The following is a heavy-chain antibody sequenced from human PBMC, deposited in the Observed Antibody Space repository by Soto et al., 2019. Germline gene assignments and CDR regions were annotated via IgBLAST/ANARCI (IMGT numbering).Heavy chain of an antibody. CDR2: IYNTGAT. D-gene: IGHD3-16*01. V-gene: IGHV4-31*03. J-gene: IGHJ5*02. CDR3: VMVPFGLGEWFDP. Sequence: QVQLQESGPGLVKPSQTLSLTCTVSGDSVSRDGNYCGCIRQLPGKGLEWIGYIYNTGATYYTPSLMSRLSRSFSTSKNKLSLTLRSRTGADTAVYYCVMVPFGLGEWFDPWGQGTLVTVSS. CDR1: GDSVSRDGNY.